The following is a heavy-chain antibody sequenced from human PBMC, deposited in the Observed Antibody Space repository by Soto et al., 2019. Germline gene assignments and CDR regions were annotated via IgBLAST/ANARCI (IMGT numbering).Heavy chain of an antibody. CDR1: GGTFSSYA. J-gene: IGHJ3*02. CDR3: AREYSSSFWGAFDI. D-gene: IGHD6-6*01. Sequence: SVKVSCKASGGTFSSYAISWVRQAPGQGLEWMGGIIPIFGTANYAQKFQGRVTITADKSTSTAYMELSSLRSEDTAVYYCAREYSSSFWGAFDICGQRTMVTVSS. V-gene: IGHV1-69*06. CDR2: IIPIFGTA.